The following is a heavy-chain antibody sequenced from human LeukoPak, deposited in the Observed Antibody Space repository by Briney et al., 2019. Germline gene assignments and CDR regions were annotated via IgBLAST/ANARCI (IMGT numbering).Heavy chain of an antibody. Sequence: SETLSLTCTVSGGSISSYYWSWIRQPPGKGLEWIGYIYYSGSTNYNPSLKSRVTISVDTSKNQFSLKLSSVTAADTAVYYCARRGGARYYYDSSGPLGYWGQGTLVTVSS. J-gene: IGHJ4*02. V-gene: IGHV4-59*08. D-gene: IGHD3-22*01. CDR3: ARRGGARYYYDSSGPLGY. CDR1: GGSISSYY. CDR2: IYYSGST.